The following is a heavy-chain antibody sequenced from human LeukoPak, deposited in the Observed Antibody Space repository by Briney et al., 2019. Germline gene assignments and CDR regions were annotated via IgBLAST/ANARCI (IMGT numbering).Heavy chain of an antibody. CDR1: GYSFIDYI. CDR3: ATFSGSSTYSFDN. J-gene: IGHJ4*02. Sequence: ASVKISCKASGYSFIDYIIHWVQQAPGKGLEWMGRINVEDGDTIYAENFQGRVTMTADTSTETAYMEMSSLRSGDTAIYYCATFSGSSTYSFDNWGQGTLITVSS. D-gene: IGHD1-26*01. V-gene: IGHV1-69-2*01. CDR2: INVEDGDT.